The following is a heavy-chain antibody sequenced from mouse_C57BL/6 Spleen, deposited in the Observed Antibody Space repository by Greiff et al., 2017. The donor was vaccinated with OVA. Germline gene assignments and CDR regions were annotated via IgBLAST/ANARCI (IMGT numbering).Heavy chain of an antibody. D-gene: IGHD2-4*01. V-gene: IGHV5-16*01. CDR2: INYDGSST. CDR3: ARVYYDYEYYAMDY. Sequence: EVQRVESEGGLVQPGSSMKLSCTASGFTFSDYYMAWVRQVPEKGLEWVANINYDGSSTYYLDSLKSRFIISRDNAKNILYLQMSSLKSEDTATYYCARVYYDYEYYAMDYWGQGTSVTVSS. J-gene: IGHJ4*01. CDR1: GFTFSDYY.